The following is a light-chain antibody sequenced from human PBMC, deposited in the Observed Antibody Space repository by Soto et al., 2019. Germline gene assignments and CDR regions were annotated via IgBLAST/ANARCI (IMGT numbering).Light chain of an antibody. V-gene: IGKV3-20*01. J-gene: IGKJ2*01. CDR2: GAS. CDR1: QSVSSSY. CDR3: QQCCSSPAT. Sequence: EMVVTQSPGTLSLSPGERATLACRASQSVSSSYLAWYQQKPGQAPRLLIYGASSRATGIPDRFSGSGSGTDFTLTSSRLEPEDFAVYYCQQCCSSPATFGQGTKLESK.